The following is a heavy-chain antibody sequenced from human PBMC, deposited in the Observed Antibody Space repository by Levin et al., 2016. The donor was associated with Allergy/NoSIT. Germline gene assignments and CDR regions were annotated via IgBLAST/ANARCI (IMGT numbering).Heavy chain of an antibody. D-gene: IGHD3-3*01. J-gene: IGHJ6*02. CDR2: IKQDGSEK. CDR1: GFTFSSYW. CDR3: ARKLSDFWSGYGAPGVHYYYYGMDV. V-gene: IGHV3-7*01. Sequence: GGSLRLSCAASGFTFSSYWMSWVRQAPGKGLEWVANIKQDGSEKYYVDSVKGRFTISRDNAKNSLYLQMNSLRAEDTAVYYCARKLSDFWSGYGAPGVHYYYYGMDVWGQGTTVTVSS.